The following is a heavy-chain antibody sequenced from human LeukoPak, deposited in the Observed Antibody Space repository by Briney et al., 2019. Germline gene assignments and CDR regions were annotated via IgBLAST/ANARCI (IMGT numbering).Heavy chain of an antibody. D-gene: IGHD1-1*01. J-gene: IGHJ4*02. V-gene: IGHV3-23*01. Sequence: GASLRLSCAASGFTFSSYAMSWVRQPPGKGLEWVSAISGSGGSTYYADSVKGRFTISRDNSKNTLYLQMNSLRAEDTAVYYCAKQTRPQLERRLGFDYWGQGTLVTVSS. CDR3: AKQTRPQLERRLGFDY. CDR2: ISGSGGST. CDR1: GFTFSSYA.